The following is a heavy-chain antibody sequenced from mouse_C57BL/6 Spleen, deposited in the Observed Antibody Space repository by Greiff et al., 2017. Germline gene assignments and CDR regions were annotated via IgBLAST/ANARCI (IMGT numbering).Heavy chain of an antibody. V-gene: IGHV5-17*01. Sequence: EVKLVESGGGLVKPGGSLKLSCAASGFTFSDYGMHWVRQAPEKGLEWVAYISSGSSTIYYADTVKGRFTISRDNAKNTLFLQMTSLGSEDTAMYDCARDYDYDRYFDVWGTGTTVTVSS. J-gene: IGHJ1*03. CDR2: ISSGSSTI. D-gene: IGHD2-4*01. CDR3: ARDYDYDRYFDV. CDR1: GFTFSDYG.